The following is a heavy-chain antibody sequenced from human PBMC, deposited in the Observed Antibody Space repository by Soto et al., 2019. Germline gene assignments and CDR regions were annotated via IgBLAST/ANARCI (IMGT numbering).Heavy chain of an antibody. J-gene: IGHJ6*02. CDR1: GDSVSSNSAA. CDR2: TYYRSKWYN. CDR3: ARVSVRTYYDFWSGYYYYYYGMDV. V-gene: IGHV6-1*01. D-gene: IGHD3-3*01. Sequence: QVQLQQSGPGLVKPSQTLSLTCAISGDSVSSNSAAWNWIRQSPSRGLEWLGRTYYRSKWYNDYAVSVKSRITITPDTSKNQFSLQLNSVTPEDTAVYYCARVSVRTYYDFWSGYYYYYYGMDVWGQGTTVTVSS.